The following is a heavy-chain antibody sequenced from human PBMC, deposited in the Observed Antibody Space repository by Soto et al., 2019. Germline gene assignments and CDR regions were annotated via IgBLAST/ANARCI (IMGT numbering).Heavy chain of an antibody. V-gene: IGHV5-51*01. J-gene: IGHJ6*02. D-gene: IGHD3-10*01. CDR1: GYSFTSYW. CDR2: ISPGDSDT. CDR3: AGGGVRGVITRTRDYYGMAV. Sequence: PGEARKISCQGSGYSFTSYWIGLVRQMPGKGLELMGIISPGDSDTRYSPSFQGQVTISADKSISTAYLQWSSLKASDTAMYYCAGGGVRGVITRTRDYYGMAVWGQGTTVTVSS.